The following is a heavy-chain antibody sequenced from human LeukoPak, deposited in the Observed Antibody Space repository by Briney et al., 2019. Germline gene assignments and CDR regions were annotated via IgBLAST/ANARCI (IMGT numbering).Heavy chain of an antibody. CDR3: ASLVDTAMISPFDY. CDR1: GGSISRYY. Sequence: SETLSLTCTVSGGSISRYYWSWIRQPPGKGLEWIGSIYHSGSTYYNPSLKSRLTMSVDTSKNQFSLKLNSVTAADTAVYYCASLVDTAMISPFDYWGQGTLVTVSS. CDR2: IYHSGST. V-gene: IGHV4-59*04. J-gene: IGHJ4*02. D-gene: IGHD5-18*01.